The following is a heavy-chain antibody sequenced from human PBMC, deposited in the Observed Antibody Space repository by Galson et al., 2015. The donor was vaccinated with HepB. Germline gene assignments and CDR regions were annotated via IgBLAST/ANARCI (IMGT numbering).Heavy chain of an antibody. CDR3: VRPRYCSSATCTAAFDY. D-gene: IGHD2-2*01. Sequence: SETLSLTCTVSGGSVISSSHYWGWIRQPPGKGLEWIGRIYYGGSGSRLYNPSLRSRITISVDPSKNQFFLKVQSVTAADTAVYYCVRPRYCSSATCTAAFDYWGQGALVTVSP. CDR1: GGSVISSSHY. V-gene: IGHV4-39*01. J-gene: IGHJ4*02. CDR2: IYYGGSGSR.